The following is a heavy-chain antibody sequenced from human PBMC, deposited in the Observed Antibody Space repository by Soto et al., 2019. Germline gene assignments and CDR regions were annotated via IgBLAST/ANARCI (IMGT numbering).Heavy chain of an antibody. CDR3: ATPGIGXCSSTSCYKIPAYYYGMDV. J-gene: IGHJ6*02. CDR1: GYTFTSYD. D-gene: IGHD2-2*02. CDR2: MNPNSGNT. Sequence: ASVKVSCKASGYTFTSYDINWVRQATGQGLEWMGWMNPNSGNTGYAPKFQGRVTMTRNTSISTAYMEPSSLRSEDTAVYYCATPGIGXCSSTSCYKIPAYYYGMDVWGQGTTVTVS. V-gene: IGHV1-8*01.